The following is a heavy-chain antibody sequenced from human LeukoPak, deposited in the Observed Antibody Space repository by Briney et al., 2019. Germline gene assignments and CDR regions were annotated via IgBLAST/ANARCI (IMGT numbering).Heavy chain of an antibody. J-gene: IGHJ1*01. D-gene: IGHD2/OR15-2a*01. CDR2: ISSSSSYI. CDR3: ARDTNILWYFQH. Sequence: GGSLRLSCAASGFTFSSYSMNWVRQAPGKGLEWVSSISSSSSYIYYADSVKGRFTISRDNAKNSLYLQMNSLRAEDTAVYYCARDTNILWYFQHWGQGTLVTVSS. CDR1: GFTFSSYS. V-gene: IGHV3-21*01.